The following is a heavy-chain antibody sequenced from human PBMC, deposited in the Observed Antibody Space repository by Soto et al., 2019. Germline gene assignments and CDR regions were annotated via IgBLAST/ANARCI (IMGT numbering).Heavy chain of an antibody. V-gene: IGHV2-5*02. Sequence: QITVKESGPPLVKPTQTLTLTCTFSGFSLTTSGLGVGWIRQPPGEALEWLAFIYWDDDKRYSPSLKSRVTITWDTSKHQVVLTMTNMDPVDTATYYCAHRLIVATIVWGFEYWGQGTLVTVSS. CDR1: GFSLTTSGLG. CDR3: AHRLIVATIVWGFEY. J-gene: IGHJ4*02. D-gene: IGHD5-12*01. CDR2: IYWDDDK.